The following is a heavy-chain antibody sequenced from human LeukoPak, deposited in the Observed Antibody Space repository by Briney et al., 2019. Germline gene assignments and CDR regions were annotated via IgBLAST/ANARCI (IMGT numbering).Heavy chain of an antibody. J-gene: IGHJ2*01. CDR1: GFTFSSYG. D-gene: IGHD1-1*01. Sequence: QPGGSLRLSCAASGFTFSSYGMHWVRQAPGKGLEWVAVISYDGSNKYYADSVKGRFTISRDNSKNTLYLQMNSLRAEDTAVYYCAKEGDTTDWGRGTLVTVSS. CDR3: AKEGDTTD. CDR2: ISYDGSNK. V-gene: IGHV3-30*18.